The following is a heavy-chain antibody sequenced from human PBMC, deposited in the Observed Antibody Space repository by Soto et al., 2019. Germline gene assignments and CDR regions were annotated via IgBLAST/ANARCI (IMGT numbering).Heavy chain of an antibody. D-gene: IGHD3-16*02. Sequence: GGSLRLSCAASGFTFSSYAMSWVRQAPGKGLEWVSSIGGSGGITYYADSVKGRFTISRDNSKNTLYLQMNSLRAEDTAVYYCAKRQHLGEVSLLYYFDHWGQGNLVTVSS. J-gene: IGHJ4*02. V-gene: IGHV3-23*01. CDR2: IGGSGGIT. CDR3: AKRQHLGEVSLLYYFDH. CDR1: GFTFSSYA.